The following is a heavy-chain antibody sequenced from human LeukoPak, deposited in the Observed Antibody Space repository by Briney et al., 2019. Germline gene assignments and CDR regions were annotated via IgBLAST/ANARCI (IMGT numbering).Heavy chain of an antibody. CDR3: AKSFRSTSLDY. V-gene: IGHV3-11*01. J-gene: IGHJ4*02. CDR1: GFTFSDYY. D-gene: IGHD2-2*01. CDR2: ISSSGSTI. Sequence: AGSLRLSCAASGFTFSDYYMSWIRQAPGKGLEWVSYISSSGSTIYYADSVKGRFTISRDNAKNSLYLQMNSLRAGDTAVYYCAKSFRSTSLDYWGQGTLVTVSS.